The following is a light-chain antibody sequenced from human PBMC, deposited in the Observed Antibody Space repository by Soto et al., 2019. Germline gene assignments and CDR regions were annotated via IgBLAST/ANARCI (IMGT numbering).Light chain of an antibody. CDR1: KLGDKY. J-gene: IGLJ2*01. Sequence: SYELTQPPSVSVSPGQTASITCSGDKLGDKYTCWYQQKPGQSPVLVIYQHSHRPSGIPERFSGSNSGNTATLTISGTQAMDEADYYCQAWDSSTDVVFGGGTTLTVL. CDR2: QHS. CDR3: QAWDSSTDVV. V-gene: IGLV3-1*01.